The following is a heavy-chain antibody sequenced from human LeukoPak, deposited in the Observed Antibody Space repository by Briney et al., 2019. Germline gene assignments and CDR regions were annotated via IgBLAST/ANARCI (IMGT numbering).Heavy chain of an antibody. J-gene: IGHJ4*02. CDR1: GFTFSSYS. D-gene: IGHD3-10*01. V-gene: IGHV3-21*01. CDR2: ISTSSSYI. CDR3: ARVYQGVSLFDGIDY. Sequence: GGSLRLSCAASGFTFSSYSMNWVRQAPGKGLEWVSSISTSSSYINYADSVKGRFTISRDNAKKSLYLQMNSLRAEDTAAYYCARVYQGVSLFDGIDYWGQGTLVTVSS.